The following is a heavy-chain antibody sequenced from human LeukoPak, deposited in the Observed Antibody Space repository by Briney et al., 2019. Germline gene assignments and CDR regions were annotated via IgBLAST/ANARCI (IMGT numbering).Heavy chain of an antibody. CDR1: GGSFSGYY. CDR2: INHSGST. D-gene: IGHD5-12*01. Sequence: TSETLSLTCAVYGGSFSGYYWSWIRQPPGKGLEWIGEINHSGSTNYNPSLKSRVTISVDTSKNQFSLKLSSVTAADTAVYYCARVSGYDWESFYDYWGQGILVTVSS. V-gene: IGHV4-34*01. CDR3: ARVSGYDWESFYDY. J-gene: IGHJ4*02.